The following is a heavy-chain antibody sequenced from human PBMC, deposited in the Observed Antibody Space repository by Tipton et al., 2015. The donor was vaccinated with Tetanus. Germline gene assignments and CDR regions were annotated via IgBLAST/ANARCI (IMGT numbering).Heavy chain of an antibody. Sequence: TLSLTCTVSGGSISSSSYYWGWIRQSPGKGLEWIGNIYHRGNTYYNPSLKSRVAISVDTSKNQLSLNLRSVTAGDTATYYCVGGDGSGYRFDYWGQGALVTASS. D-gene: IGHD3-9*01. CDR2: IYHRGNT. CDR3: VGGDGSGYRFDY. J-gene: IGHJ4*02. V-gene: IGHV4-39*01. CDR1: GGSISSSSYY.